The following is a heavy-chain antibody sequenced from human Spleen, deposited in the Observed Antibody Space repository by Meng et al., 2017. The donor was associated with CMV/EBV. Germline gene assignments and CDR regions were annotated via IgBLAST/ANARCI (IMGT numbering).Heavy chain of an antibody. Sequence: STIIWWRQAPGQGREWMGRIIPIVSTPTRAQRFQGRVTLTADKSTNTAFMELSTMTSEDTAVYYCATSPLPPRYDFWSGPPTYFDYWGQGTLVTVSS. V-gene: IGHV1-69*08. CDR3: ATSPLPPRYDFWSGPPTYFDY. J-gene: IGHJ4*02. CDR2: IIPIVSTP. CDR1: ST. D-gene: IGHD3-3*01.